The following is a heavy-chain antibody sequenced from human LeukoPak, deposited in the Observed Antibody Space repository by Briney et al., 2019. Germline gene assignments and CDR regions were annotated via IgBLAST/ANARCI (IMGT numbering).Heavy chain of an antibody. Sequence: SETLSLTCAVYGSSFSGYYWSWIRQPPGKGLEWIGEINHSGRTNYNPSLKSRVTISVDTSKDQFSLKMASVTAADTAVYYCARRMIYYDILTGYYTSYFDYWGQGTLVTVSS. CDR3: ARRMIYYDILTGYYTSYFDY. CDR1: GSSFSGYY. D-gene: IGHD3-9*01. V-gene: IGHV4-34*01. J-gene: IGHJ4*02. CDR2: INHSGRT.